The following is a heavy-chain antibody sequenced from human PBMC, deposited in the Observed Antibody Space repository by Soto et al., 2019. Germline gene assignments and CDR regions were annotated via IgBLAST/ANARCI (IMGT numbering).Heavy chain of an antibody. D-gene: IGHD1-26*01. V-gene: IGHV3-9*01. J-gene: IGHJ4*02. Sequence: VQVVASGGGLVQPGRSLRLSCAVSGFRFEQYVMHWVRQAPGKGLECVSTVSPTGDTVAYADSVEGRFTVSRDNAKNSLYLQMNSLKGDDTAFYYCLKDATNVAIDDWGQGTLVTVSS. CDR2: VSPTGDTV. CDR1: GFRFEQYV. CDR3: LKDATNVAIDD.